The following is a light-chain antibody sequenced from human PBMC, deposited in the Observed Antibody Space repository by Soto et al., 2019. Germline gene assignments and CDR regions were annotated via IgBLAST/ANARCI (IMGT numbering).Light chain of an antibody. Sequence: LTQPASVSGSPGQSIAISCTGTSSDVDGYDYVSWYQHHPGKAPKLMIYDVSSRPSGVSNRFSGSKSGNTASLTISGLQAEDEADYYCISYTTISTYVFGTGTKVTVL. CDR2: DVS. CDR1: SSDVDGYDY. J-gene: IGLJ1*01. CDR3: ISYTTISTYV. V-gene: IGLV2-14*03.